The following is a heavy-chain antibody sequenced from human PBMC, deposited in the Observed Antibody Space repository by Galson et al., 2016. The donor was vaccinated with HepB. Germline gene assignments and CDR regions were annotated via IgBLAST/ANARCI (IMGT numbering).Heavy chain of an antibody. CDR3: AKGPFVTEGGSGVFDM. D-gene: IGHD2-15*01. CDR1: GFTFSGYS. Sequence: SLRLSCAASGFTFSGYSMKWVRQAPGKGLDWVSSISSSGRSIYYADSVKGRFTISRDNSKNTLNLQMNSLRDEDTAIYYCAKGPFVTEGGSGVFDMWGQGTLVTVAS. V-gene: IGHV3-21*01. CDR2: ISSSGRSI. J-gene: IGHJ3*02.